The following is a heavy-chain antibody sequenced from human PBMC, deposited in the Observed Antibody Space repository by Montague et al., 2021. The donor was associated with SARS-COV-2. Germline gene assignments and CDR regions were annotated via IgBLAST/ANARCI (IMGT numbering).Heavy chain of an antibody. D-gene: IGHD3-22*01. J-gene: IGHJ3*02. CDR2: IYYSGST. CDR1: GGSISSGGYY. CDR3: ARVRITMIVVVDAFDI. Sequence: TLSLTCTVSGGSISSGGYYWSWIRQHPGKCLEWIGYIYYSGSTYYNPSLKSRVTISVDASKNQFSLKLSSVTAADTAVYYCARVRITMIVVVDAFDIWGQGTMVTVSS. V-gene: IGHV4-31*03.